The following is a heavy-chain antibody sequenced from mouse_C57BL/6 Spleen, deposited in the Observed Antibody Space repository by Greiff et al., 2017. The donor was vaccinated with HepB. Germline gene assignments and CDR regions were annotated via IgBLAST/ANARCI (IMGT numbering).Heavy chain of an antibody. D-gene: IGHD2-5*01. CDR2: IDPETGGT. CDR3: TRKDSYYSNYGFAY. Sequence: QVHVKQSGAELVRPGASVTLSCKASGYTFTDYEMHWVKQTPVHGLEWIGAIDPETGGTAYNQKFKGKAILTADKSSSTAYMELRSLTSEDSAVYYCTRKDSYYSNYGFAYWGQGTLVTVSA. CDR1: GYTFTDYE. J-gene: IGHJ3*01. V-gene: IGHV1-15*01.